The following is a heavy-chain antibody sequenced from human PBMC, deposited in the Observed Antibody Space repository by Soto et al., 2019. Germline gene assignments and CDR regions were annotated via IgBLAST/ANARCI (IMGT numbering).Heavy chain of an antibody. V-gene: IGHV1-69*04. J-gene: IGHJ3*02. CDR1: GGTFSSYT. CDR2: IIPILGIA. CDR3: AREYSGYDYAFDI. D-gene: IGHD5-12*01. Sequence: GASVKVSCKASGGTFSSYTISWVRQAPGQGLEWMGRIIPILGIANYAQKFQGRVTITADKSTSTAYMELSSPRSEDTAVYYCAREYSGYDYAFDIWGQGTMVTVSS.